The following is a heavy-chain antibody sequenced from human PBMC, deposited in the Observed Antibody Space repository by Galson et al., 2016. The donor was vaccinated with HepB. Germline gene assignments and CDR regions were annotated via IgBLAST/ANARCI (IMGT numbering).Heavy chain of an antibody. J-gene: IGHJ5*02. CDR1: GFAFGSPW. Sequence: SLRLSCAASGFAFGSPWMHWVHQVPGKGLVWVSRINSDGTISNYADSVKGRFTISRDNAKNTLYLQMNSLRVEDTAVYYCGRDHSVVLTTAYNWFDPWGQGTLVTVSS. CDR3: GRDHSVVLTTAYNWFDP. V-gene: IGHV3-74*01. D-gene: IGHD4-23*01. CDR2: INSDGTIS.